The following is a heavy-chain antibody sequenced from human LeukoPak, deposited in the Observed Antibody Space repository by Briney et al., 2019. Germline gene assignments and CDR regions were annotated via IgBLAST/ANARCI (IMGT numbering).Heavy chain of an antibody. D-gene: IGHD4-17*01. CDR1: GFTFDDYG. Sequence: GGSLRLSCAASGFTFDDYGMSWVRQAPGKGLEWVSGINWNGGSTGYADSVKGRFTISRDNAKNSLYLQMNSLRAEDTALYYCARERLNTVTGEFDYWGQGTLVTVSS. J-gene: IGHJ4*02. CDR3: ARERLNTVTGEFDY. V-gene: IGHV3-20*04. CDR2: INWNGGST.